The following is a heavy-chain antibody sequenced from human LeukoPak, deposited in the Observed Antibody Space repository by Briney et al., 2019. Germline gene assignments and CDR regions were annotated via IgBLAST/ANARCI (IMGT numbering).Heavy chain of an antibody. CDR3: ARDLGGATV. V-gene: IGHV3-53*01. D-gene: IGHD1-26*01. CDR2: IYSGEST. CDR1: GFTFSSYS. J-gene: IGHJ4*02. Sequence: GRSLRLSCAASGFTFSSYSMNWVRQAPGKGLEWVSIIYSGESTYYADSVKGRFTISRDISKNTLYLQMNSLRAEDTAVYYCARDLGGATVWGQGTLVT.